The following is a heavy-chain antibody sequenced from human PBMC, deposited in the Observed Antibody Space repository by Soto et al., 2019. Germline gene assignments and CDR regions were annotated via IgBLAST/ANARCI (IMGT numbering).Heavy chain of an antibody. CDR3: ARDLGAFDI. D-gene: IGHD7-27*01. CDR2: INHSGST. J-gene: IGHJ3*02. CDR1: GGSFSGYY. V-gene: IGHV4-34*01. Sequence: PSETLSLTCAVYGGSFSGYYWSWIRQPPGKGLEWIGEINHSGSTNYNPSLKSRVTISVDTSRNQFSLQLNSVTPEDTAVYYCARDLGAFDIWGQGTMVTVSS.